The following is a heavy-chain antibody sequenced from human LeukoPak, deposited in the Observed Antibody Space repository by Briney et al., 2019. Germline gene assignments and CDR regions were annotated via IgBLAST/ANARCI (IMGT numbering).Heavy chain of an antibody. D-gene: IGHD4-11*01. V-gene: IGHV3-48*01. Sequence: GGSLRLSCAASGFTFSSYSMNWVRQAPGKGLEWVSYISSSSSTIYYADSVKGRFTISRDNAKNSLYLQMNSLRAEDTAVYYCAGDIVTTADYWGQGTLVTVSS. CDR1: GFTFSSYS. J-gene: IGHJ4*02. CDR3: AGDIVTTADY. CDR2: ISSSSSTI.